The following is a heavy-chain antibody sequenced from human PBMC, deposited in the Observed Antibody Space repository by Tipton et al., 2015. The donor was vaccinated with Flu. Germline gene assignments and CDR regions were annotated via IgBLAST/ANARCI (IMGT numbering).Heavy chain of an antibody. J-gene: IGHJ5*02. Sequence: TLSLTCSISGTSISSKTFYWAWIRQLPGKGLEWIGSIYHTGTTYYNPSLKSPVTMSVDTSKNEVSLSVTSVTAADTAIYSCSKDRGVDWNWFDPWGRGTLVAVSS. D-gene: IGHD3-9*01. CDR1: GTSISSKTFY. CDR2: IYHTGTT. V-gene: IGHV4-39*07. CDR3: SKDRGVDWNWFDP.